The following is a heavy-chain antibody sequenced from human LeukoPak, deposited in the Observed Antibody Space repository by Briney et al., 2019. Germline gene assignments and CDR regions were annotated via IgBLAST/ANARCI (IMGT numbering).Heavy chain of an antibody. V-gene: IGHV4-61*02. Sequence: SETLSLTCTVSGGSISSGSYYWSWIRQPAGKGLEWIGRIYTSGSTNYNPSLKSRVTISVDTSKNQFSLKLSSVTAADTAVYYCARAVIVVGDAFDIWGQGTMVTVSS. D-gene: IGHD3-22*01. J-gene: IGHJ3*02. CDR1: GGSISSGSYY. CDR3: ARAVIVVGDAFDI. CDR2: IYTSGST.